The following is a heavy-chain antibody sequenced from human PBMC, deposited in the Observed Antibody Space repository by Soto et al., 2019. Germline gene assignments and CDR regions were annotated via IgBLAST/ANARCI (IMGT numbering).Heavy chain of an antibody. CDR3: AKDGPVTISFDY. CDR2: IRGSGGST. J-gene: IGHJ4*02. CDR1: GFTFTDYT. Sequence: PGGSLRLSCAASGFTFTDYTMNWVRQAPGKGLQWVSSIRGSGGSTYYADSVKGRFTISRDNSKNTLYLQMYSLRADDTAVYYCAKDGPVTISFDYWGQGALVTVSS. D-gene: IGHD3-3*01. V-gene: IGHV3-23*01.